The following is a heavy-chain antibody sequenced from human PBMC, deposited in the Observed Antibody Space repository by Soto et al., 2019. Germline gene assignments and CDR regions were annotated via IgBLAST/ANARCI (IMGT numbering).Heavy chain of an antibody. Sequence: QVQLVQSGAEVKKPGASVKVSCKASGYTFTSYAMHWVRQAPGQRLEWMGWINTAKDNTKYSQNFQGRVTITRDTAAIIVYMEVSSLTSEDSAVYYCARGSSWSYFDYWGQGTLVTVSS. CDR3: ARGSSWSYFDY. V-gene: IGHV1-3*04. CDR1: GYTFTSYA. CDR2: INTAKDNT. J-gene: IGHJ4*02. D-gene: IGHD6-13*01.